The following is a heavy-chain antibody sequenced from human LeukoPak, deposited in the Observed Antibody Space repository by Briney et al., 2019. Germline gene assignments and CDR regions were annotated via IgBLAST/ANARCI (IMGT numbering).Heavy chain of an antibody. V-gene: IGHV3-30*01. CDR1: GFTFSNYA. Sequence: GKSLRLSCSASGFTFSNYAMHWVRQAPGKGLEWVSLISSGGTYEYYADSVKGRFTISRDNSKNTLYLQLNSLRAEDTAVYYCARTADSSGYYYYYGMDVWGQGTTVTVSS. CDR2: ISSGGTYE. CDR3: ARTADSSGYYYYYGMDV. D-gene: IGHD3-22*01. J-gene: IGHJ6*02.